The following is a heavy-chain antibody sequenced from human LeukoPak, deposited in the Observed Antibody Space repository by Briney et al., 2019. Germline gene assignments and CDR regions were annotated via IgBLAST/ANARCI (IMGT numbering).Heavy chain of an antibody. V-gene: IGHV1-18*01. CDR1: GYTFATHV. Sequence: GASVKVSCKASGYTFATHVFCWVRQAPGHGLEWMGWISANTGKTDYARKFQGRVTMTTDTSTSTAYMELRSLRPDDTAVYYCAKVAGDRMDYWGQGTLLTVSS. D-gene: IGHD6-13*01. J-gene: IGHJ4*02. CDR3: AKVAGDRMDY. CDR2: ISANTGKT.